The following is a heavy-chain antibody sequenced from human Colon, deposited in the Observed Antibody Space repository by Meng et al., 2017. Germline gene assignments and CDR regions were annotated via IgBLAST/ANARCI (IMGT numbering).Heavy chain of an antibody. CDR1: GFDFTSYA. CDR2: ISYDGSQK. J-gene: IGHJ5*02. CDR3: ARDYGGPQWFAP. D-gene: IGHD3-16*01. V-gene: IGHV3-30*01. Sequence: GQLGESGGDVVQPGRALGPSWATSGFDFTSYAMHWVRQAPGKGLEWVAVISYDGSQKFYADSVKGRFTISRDFSKSTVSLQMDSLRVEDTAMYYCARDYGGPQWFAPWGQGTLVTVSS.